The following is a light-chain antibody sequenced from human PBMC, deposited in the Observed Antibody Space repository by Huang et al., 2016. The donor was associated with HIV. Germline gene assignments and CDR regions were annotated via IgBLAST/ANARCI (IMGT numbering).Light chain of an antibody. CDR1: QSVGVY. J-gene: IGKJ4*01. Sequence: EIVLTQSPATLSLSPGDRATLSCRASQSVGVYLAWYQQKPGQAPRLLSFEASNRATSIPDRVSGSGSGTDFTLTIDSLQPDDFAIYYCQQRTKWPPVLTFGGGTRVEIK. CDR2: EAS. V-gene: IGKV3-11*01. CDR3: QQRTKWPPVLT.